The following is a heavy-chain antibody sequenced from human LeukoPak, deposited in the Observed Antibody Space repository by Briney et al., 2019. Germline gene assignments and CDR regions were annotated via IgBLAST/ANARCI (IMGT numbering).Heavy chain of an antibody. CDR2: IYYSGST. J-gene: IGHJ5*02. D-gene: IGHD6-6*01. V-gene: IGHV4-39*01. Sequence: PSETLSLTCTVSGGSISSNSYYWGWIRQPPGKGLKWIGSIYYSGSTYYNPSLKSRVTISVDTSKNQFSLKLSSVTAADTAVYYCARVRSSGAGPWFDPWGQGTLVTVSS. CDR3: ARVRSSGAGPWFDP. CDR1: GGSISSNSYY.